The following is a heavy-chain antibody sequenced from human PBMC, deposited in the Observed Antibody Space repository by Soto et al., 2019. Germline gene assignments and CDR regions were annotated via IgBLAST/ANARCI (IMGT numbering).Heavy chain of an antibody. CDR1: GGSFSGYY. J-gene: IGHJ5*02. D-gene: IGHD2-2*01. CDR3: ARGPRHCSSTSCFPSNWFAP. CDR2: INHSGST. V-gene: IGHV4-34*01. Sequence: SETLSLTCAVFGGSFSGYYWSWIRQPPGKGLEWIGEINHSGSTNYNPSLKSRVTISVDTSKNQFSLKLSSVTAADTAVYYCARGPRHCSSTSCFPSNWFAPWGQGTLVTVSS.